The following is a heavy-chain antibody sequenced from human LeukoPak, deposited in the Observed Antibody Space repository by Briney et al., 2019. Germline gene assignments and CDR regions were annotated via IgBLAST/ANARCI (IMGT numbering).Heavy chain of an antibody. CDR3: HDFWSVY. J-gene: IGHJ4*02. Sequence: GGSLRLSCAASGFTFSSYAMNWVRQAPGKGLEWVSFISGSGDTTYHADSVKGRFTISRDSSKNTLYLQMNSLRAEDTAVYYCHDFWSVYWGQGTLVTVSS. D-gene: IGHD3-3*01. CDR2: ISGSGDTT. CDR1: GFTFSSYA. V-gene: IGHV3-23*01.